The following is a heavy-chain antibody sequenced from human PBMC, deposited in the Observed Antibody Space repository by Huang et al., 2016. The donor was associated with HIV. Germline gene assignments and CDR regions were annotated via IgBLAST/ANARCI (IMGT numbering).Heavy chain of an antibody. J-gene: IGHJ4*02. Sequence: QVQLQESGPGLVKPSQTLSLTCTVSGGSINSGGYYWNRIRQPPGKGLEWIGYSYYSGSTYYNPSLKSRVTISVDTSKNQFSLKLSSVTAADTAVYYCARVGLLYNPDLYYFDYWGQGSLVTVSS. CDR3: ARVGLLYNPDLYYFDY. CDR1: GGSINSGGYY. D-gene: IGHD4-4*01. V-gene: IGHV4-30-4*08. CDR2: SYYSGST.